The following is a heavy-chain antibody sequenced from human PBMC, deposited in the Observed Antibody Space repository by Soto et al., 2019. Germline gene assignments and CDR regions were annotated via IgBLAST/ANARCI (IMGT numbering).Heavy chain of an antibody. CDR1: GFTFRSFT. D-gene: IGHD6-13*01. Sequence: GGSLRLSCAASGFTFRSFTMNWVRQAPGKGLEWVSTISSNSAYIYYTDALRGRFTITRDNAKNSLHLQMNSLRAEDTAVYYCTRDASRDSSARGWFDPWGPGTLVTVSS. CDR2: ISSNSAYI. CDR3: TRDASRDSSARGWFDP. V-gene: IGHV3-21*01. J-gene: IGHJ5*02.